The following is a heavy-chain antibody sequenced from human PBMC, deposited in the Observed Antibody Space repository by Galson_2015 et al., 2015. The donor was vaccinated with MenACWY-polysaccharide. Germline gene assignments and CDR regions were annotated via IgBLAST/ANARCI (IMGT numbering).Heavy chain of an antibody. Sequence: SVKVSCKASGYTFTGYYMHWVRQAPGQGLEWMGWINPNSDGTNYAQKFQGRVTMTRDTSISTAYMELSRLRSDDTAVYYCARGRVPAAPDYWGQGTLVTVSS. V-gene: IGHV1-2*02. D-gene: IGHD2-2*01. J-gene: IGHJ4*02. CDR2: INPNSDGT. CDR3: ARGRVPAAPDY. CDR1: GYTFTGYY.